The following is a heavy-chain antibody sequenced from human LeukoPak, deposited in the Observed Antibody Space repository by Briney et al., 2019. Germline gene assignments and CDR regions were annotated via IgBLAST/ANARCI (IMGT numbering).Heavy chain of an antibody. D-gene: IGHD3-10*01. CDR3: ARGGVAAKYYFDF. Sequence: PSETLSLTCTVSGGSISPLYWSWIRQPPGKGLEFIGYIYYTGSTNFNPSLQSRVTLSVDTSKNQISLKLNSVTAADTAVYYCARGGVAAKYYFDFWGQGTLVTVSS. CDR1: GGSISPLY. V-gene: IGHV4-59*11. J-gene: IGHJ4*02. CDR2: IYYTGST.